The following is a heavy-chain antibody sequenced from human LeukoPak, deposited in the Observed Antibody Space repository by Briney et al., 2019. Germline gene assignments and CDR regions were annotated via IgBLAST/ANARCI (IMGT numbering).Heavy chain of an antibody. CDR2: VDHRGGA. CDR1: DGSFSGHY. J-gene: IGHJ4*02. V-gene: IGHV4-34*01. Sequence: SETLSFTCVVYDGSFSGHYWNWLRQPPGKGLEWIGEVDHRGGANYNPSLKSRVTLSVDTSKNQFSLKLSSVTAADTAVYYCARGPPPDFDYWGRGTLVTVSS. CDR3: ARGPPPDFDY.